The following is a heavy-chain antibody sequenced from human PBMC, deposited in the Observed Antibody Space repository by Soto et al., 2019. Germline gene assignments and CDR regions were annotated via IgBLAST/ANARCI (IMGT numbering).Heavy chain of an antibody. D-gene: IGHD1-26*01. Sequence: GGSLRLSCAASGFTFSSYAMSWVRQAPGKGLEWVSAISGSGGSTYYADSVKGRFTISRDNSKNTLYLQMNSLRAEDTAVYYCAKVSGIVGATEDFDYWGQGTLVTVSS. CDR3: AKVSGIVGATEDFDY. V-gene: IGHV3-23*01. CDR1: GFTFSSYA. CDR2: ISGSGGST. J-gene: IGHJ4*02.